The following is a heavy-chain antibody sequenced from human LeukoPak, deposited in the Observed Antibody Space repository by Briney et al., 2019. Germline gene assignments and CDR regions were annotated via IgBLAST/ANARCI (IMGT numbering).Heavy chain of an antibody. V-gene: IGHV3-30*03. CDR2: ISYDGSNK. J-gene: IGHJ4*02. Sequence: GGSLRLSCAASGFTFSSYGMHWVRQAPGKGLEWVAVISYDGSNKYYADSVKGRFTISRDNSKNTLYLQMNSLRAEDTAVYYCARGKQWLVPIDYWGQGTLVTVSS. CDR3: ARGKQWLVPIDY. CDR1: GFTFSSYG. D-gene: IGHD6-19*01.